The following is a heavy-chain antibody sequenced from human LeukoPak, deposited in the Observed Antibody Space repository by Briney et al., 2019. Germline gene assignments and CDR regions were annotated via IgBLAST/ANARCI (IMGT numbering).Heavy chain of an antibody. V-gene: IGHV4-59*01. CDR3: ARDRPGSYWYFDL. CDR2: IYYLGST. Sequence: PSETLSLTCTVSGGSTSSYYWSWIRQPPGKGLEWVGHIYYLGSTNYNPSLKSRVTISIDTSKNYFSLKLNSVIAADTAVYYCARDRPGSYWYFDLWGRGTLVTVSS. D-gene: IGHD3-10*01. CDR1: GGSTSSYY. J-gene: IGHJ2*01.